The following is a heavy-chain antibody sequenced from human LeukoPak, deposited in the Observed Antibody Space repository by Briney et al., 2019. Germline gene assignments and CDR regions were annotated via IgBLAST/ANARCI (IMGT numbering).Heavy chain of an antibody. J-gene: IGHJ4*02. CDR2: INHSGST. D-gene: IGHD4-23*01. CDR1: GGSFSGYY. CDR3: ARVYGGNSTDY. Sequence: PSETLSLTCAVYGGSFSGYYWSWIRQPPGKGLEWIGEINHSGSTDYNPSLKSRVTISVDTSKNQFSLKLSSVTAADTAVYYCARVYGGNSTDYWGQGTLVTVSS. V-gene: IGHV4-34*01.